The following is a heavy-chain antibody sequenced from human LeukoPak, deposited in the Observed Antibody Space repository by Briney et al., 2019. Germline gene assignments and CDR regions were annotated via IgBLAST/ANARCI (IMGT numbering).Heavy chain of an antibody. J-gene: IGHJ4*02. D-gene: IGHD2-8*01. Sequence: PGGSLRLSCAASGFTFSSYAMTWVRQGPGKGLEWVSSIRGDSRYTYYADSVKGRFIIPRDNSKNTLNLRLNSLKVEDTAVYFCAKEYCSNGVCYVGFDSWGQGTLVTVSS. CDR3: AKEYCSNGVCYVGFDS. CDR2: IRGDSRYT. CDR1: GFTFSSYA. V-gene: IGHV3-23*01.